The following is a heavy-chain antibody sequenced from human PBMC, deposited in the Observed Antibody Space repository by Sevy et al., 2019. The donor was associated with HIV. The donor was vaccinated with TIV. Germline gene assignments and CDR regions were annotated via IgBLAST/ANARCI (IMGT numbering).Heavy chain of an antibody. CDR2: IKQDGSEK. CDR1: GFTFRSYW. V-gene: IGHV3-7*03. CDR3: AREAQEAGYCSTNSCSIDD. J-gene: IGHJ4*02. D-gene: IGHD2-2*01. Sequence: GGSLRLSCAASGFTFRSYWMSWVRQAPGKGLEWVANIKQDGSEKFSVDSVKGRFTISRDNAKNSLYLQMNSLRVEDTAVYYCAREAQEAGYCSTNSCSIDDWGQGTLVTVSS.